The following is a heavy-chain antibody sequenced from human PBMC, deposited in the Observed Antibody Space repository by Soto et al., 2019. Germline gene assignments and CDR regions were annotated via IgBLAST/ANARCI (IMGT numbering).Heavy chain of an antibody. D-gene: IGHD1-1*01. V-gene: IGHV4-39*01. CDR2: VYYNGKT. CDR3: ARHPINDHNHPAEVNV. Sequence: QLLLQESGPGLVKPSETLSLTCIVSGGSISTTFYYWGWVRQPPGKGLDWIGAVYYNGKTYYNPSLKSRVSISVDTSNNEFSLKLDSLTATDTAVYYCARHPINDHNHPAEVNVWGQGTLVTVSS. CDR1: GGSISTTFYY. J-gene: IGHJ4*02.